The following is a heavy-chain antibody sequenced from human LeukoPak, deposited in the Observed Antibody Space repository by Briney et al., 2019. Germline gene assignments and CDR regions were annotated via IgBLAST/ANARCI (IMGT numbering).Heavy chain of an antibody. Sequence: ASVKVSCKASGYTFTGYYMHWLRQAPGQGLEWMGWINPNSGGTNYAQKFQGRVTMTRDTSISTAYMELSRLRSDDTAVYYCARVSVSIFGVVISIDYWGQGTLVTVSS. CDR3: ARVSVSIFGVVISIDY. D-gene: IGHD3-3*01. CDR2: INPNSGGT. V-gene: IGHV1-2*02. CDR1: GYTFTGYY. J-gene: IGHJ4*02.